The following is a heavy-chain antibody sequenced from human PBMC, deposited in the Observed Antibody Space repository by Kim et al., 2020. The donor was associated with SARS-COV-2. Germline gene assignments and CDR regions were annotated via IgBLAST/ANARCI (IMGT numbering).Heavy chain of an antibody. CDR2: HSGNT. CDR3: ARGTIFEP. J-gene: IGHJ5*02. Sequence: HSGNTTYHPSLKSRVTISIDTSKNQFSLNVSSVTAADTAVYYCARGTIFEPWGQGTLVTVSS. V-gene: IGHV4-34*01. D-gene: IGHD3-3*01.